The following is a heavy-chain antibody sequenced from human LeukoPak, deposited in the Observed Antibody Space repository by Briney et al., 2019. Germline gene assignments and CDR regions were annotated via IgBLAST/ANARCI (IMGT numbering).Heavy chain of an antibody. V-gene: IGHV3-23*01. D-gene: IGHD4-17*01. CDR3: AKDRVTTVTSFLSQFDY. J-gene: IGHJ4*02. CDR1: GFTFSNYA. CDR2: ITGSGDKT. Sequence: PGGSLRLSCAASGFTFSNYAMHWVRQAPGKGLEWVSAITGSGDKTYYADSVRGRLTVSRDNSKNTVYLQINSLRADDTAVYYCAKDRVTTVTSFLSQFDYWGQGTLVTVSS.